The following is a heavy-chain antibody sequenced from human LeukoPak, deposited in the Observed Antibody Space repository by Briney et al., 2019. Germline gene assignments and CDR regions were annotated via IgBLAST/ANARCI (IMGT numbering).Heavy chain of an antibody. CDR1: GGSVTSTNY. J-gene: IGHJ4*02. CDR3: AREGGPYRPLDY. V-gene: IGHV4-4*02. Sequence: PSETLSLTCGVSGGSVTSTNYWTWVRQPPGKGLEWIGEVNLQRFTNYNPSLMGRVAISVDTSENHISLQLTSVTAADTAVYYCAREGGPYRPLDYSGQGTLVTVSS. CDR2: VNLQRFT.